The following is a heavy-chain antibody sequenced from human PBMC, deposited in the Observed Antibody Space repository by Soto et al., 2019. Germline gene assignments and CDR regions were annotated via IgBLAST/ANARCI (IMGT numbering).Heavy chain of an antibody. CDR3: ARLPELYYYDSSGPDY. CDR1: GGSISSSSYY. V-gene: IGHV4-39*01. J-gene: IGHJ4*02. CDR2: IYYSGST. D-gene: IGHD3-22*01. Sequence: QLQLQESGPGLVKPSETLSLTCTVSGGSISSSSYYWGWIRQPPGKGLEWIGSIYYSGSTYYNPSLKSRVTISVDTSKNQFSLKLSSVTAADTAVYYCARLPELYYYDSSGPDYWGQGTLVTVSS.